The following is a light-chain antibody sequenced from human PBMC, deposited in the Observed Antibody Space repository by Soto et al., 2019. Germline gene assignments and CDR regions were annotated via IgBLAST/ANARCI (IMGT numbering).Light chain of an antibody. CDR1: SSNIGSNT. Sequence: QSVLTQPPSASGTPGQRVTXSCSGSSSNIGSNTVNWYQQLPGTAPKLLIYSNNQRPSGVPDRFSGSKSGTSASLAISGLQSEDEADYYCAAWDDSLNGVVFGGGTKVTVL. CDR3: AAWDDSLNGVV. J-gene: IGLJ2*01. CDR2: SNN. V-gene: IGLV1-44*01.